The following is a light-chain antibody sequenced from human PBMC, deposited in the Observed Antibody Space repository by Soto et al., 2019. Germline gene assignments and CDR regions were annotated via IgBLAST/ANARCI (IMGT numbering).Light chain of an antibody. J-gene: IGLJ2*01. V-gene: IGLV2-14*01. CDR3: SSYTSTTTLVV. Sequence: QSVLTQPASVSGSPGQSITLSCTGTVSDVGGYNFVSWYQQHPGKAPKLMIYEVSNRPSGVSNRFSGSKSGNTASLTISGLQAEDEADYYCSSYTSTTTLVVFGGGTQLTVL. CDR2: EVS. CDR1: VSDVGGYNF.